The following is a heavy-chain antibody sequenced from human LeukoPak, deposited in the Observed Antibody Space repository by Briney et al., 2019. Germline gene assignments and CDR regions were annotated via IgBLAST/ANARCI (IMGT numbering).Heavy chain of an antibody. Sequence: ASVKVSCKASGYTFTSYGISWVRQALGQGLEWMGWISAYNGNTNYAQKLQGRVTMTTDTSTSTAYMELRSLRSDDTAVYYCARAGGATVTTPLDYWGQGTLVTVSS. CDR2: ISAYNGNT. CDR3: ARAGGATVTTPLDY. V-gene: IGHV1-18*01. J-gene: IGHJ4*02. D-gene: IGHD4-11*01. CDR1: GYTFTSYG.